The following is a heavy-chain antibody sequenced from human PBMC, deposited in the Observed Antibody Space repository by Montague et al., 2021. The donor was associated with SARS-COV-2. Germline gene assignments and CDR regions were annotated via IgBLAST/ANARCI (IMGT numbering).Heavy chain of an antibody. J-gene: IGHJ6*03. CDR1: GGSFSTYS. D-gene: IGHD3-10*01. CDR2: IHHGGST. CDR3: ARLGDGVVPSPILGVGPYYSYYYTDV. V-gene: IGHV4-34*01. Sequence: SETLSLTCAVHGGSFSTYSWNWIRQPPGKGLEWIGEIHHGGSTNYNPSLKSRVTISADTSKNQSSLKLTSVAAADTAVYYCARLGDGVVPSPILGVGPYYSYYYTDVWGKGTTVTVSS.